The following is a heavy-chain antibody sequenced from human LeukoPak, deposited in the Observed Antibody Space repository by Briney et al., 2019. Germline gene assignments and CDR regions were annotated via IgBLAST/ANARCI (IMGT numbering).Heavy chain of an antibody. D-gene: IGHD6-13*01. Sequence: GGSLRLSCAASGFTFSSYWMHWVRQAPGKGLVWVSRINSDGSSTSYADSVKGRFTISRDNAKNTLYLQMNSLRAEDTAVYYCARDMYGSSWFVLFDYWGQGTLVTVSS. V-gene: IGHV3-74*01. CDR3: ARDMYGSSWFVLFDY. J-gene: IGHJ4*02. CDR2: INSDGSST. CDR1: GFTFSSYW.